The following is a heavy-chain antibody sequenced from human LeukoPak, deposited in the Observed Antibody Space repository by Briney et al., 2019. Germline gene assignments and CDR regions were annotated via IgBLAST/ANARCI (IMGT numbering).Heavy chain of an antibody. D-gene: IGHD6-13*01. J-gene: IGHJ6*02. CDR1: GYTFTSYG. CDR2: ISAYNGNT. CDR3: ARTYSSSWYPGPDYYYYYGMDV. V-gene: IGHV1-18*01. Sequence: GASVKVSCKASGYTFTSYGISWVRQAPGQGLEWMGWISAYNGNTNYAQKLQGRVTMTTDTSTSTAYMELRSLRSDDTAVYYCARTYSSSWYPGPDYYYYYGMDVRGQGTTVTVSS.